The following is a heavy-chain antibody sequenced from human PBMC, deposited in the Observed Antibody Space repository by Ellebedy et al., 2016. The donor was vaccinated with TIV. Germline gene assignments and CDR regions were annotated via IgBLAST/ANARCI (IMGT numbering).Heavy chain of an antibody. Sequence: PVGSLRLSCAASGFTFSNAWMSWVRQAPGKGLEWVGRIKSKTDGGAIDYAAPVKGRFTISRDDSKDTLDLQMSSLKTEDTAVYYCTTDQSTGSFKIYWGQGTLVTVSS. D-gene: IGHD6-19*01. CDR3: TTDQSTGSFKIY. V-gene: IGHV3-15*01. J-gene: IGHJ4*02. CDR1: GFTFSNAW. CDR2: IKSKTDGGAI.